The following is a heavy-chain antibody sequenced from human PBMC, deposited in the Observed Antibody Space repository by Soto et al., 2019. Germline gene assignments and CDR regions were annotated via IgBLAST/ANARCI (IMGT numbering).Heavy chain of an antibody. CDR1: GGSMSRYY. V-gene: IGHV4-59*01. Sequence: SETLSLTCTVSGGSMSRYYWTWIRQPPGKGLEWIGNIHYTGSTNYNPSLKSRVTILLGTSTSQFSLKVSSVTAADTAVYYCARDLTISSTDGPLDPWGHGTLVTV. CDR3: ARDLTISSTDGPLDP. D-gene: IGHD1-1*01. J-gene: IGHJ5*02. CDR2: IHYTGST.